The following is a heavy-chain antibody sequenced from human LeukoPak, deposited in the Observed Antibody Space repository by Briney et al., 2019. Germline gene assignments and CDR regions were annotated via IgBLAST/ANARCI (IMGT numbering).Heavy chain of an antibody. V-gene: IGHV3-23*01. CDR2: ISGSGGST. Sequence: PGGSLRLSCAASGFTFSSYAMSWVRQARGKGLEWVSAISGSGGSTYYADSVKGRFTISRDHSKNTLYLQMTSLRAEDTAVYYCAKRGPGSYYSLDYWGQGTLVTVSS. CDR3: AKRGPGSYYSLDY. J-gene: IGHJ4*02. D-gene: IGHD1-26*01. CDR1: GFTFSSYA.